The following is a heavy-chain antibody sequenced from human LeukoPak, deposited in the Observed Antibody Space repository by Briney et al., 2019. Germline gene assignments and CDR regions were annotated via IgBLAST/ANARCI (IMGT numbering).Heavy chain of an antibody. CDR3: ARAGIAKAPLRATPFAY. D-gene: IGHD1-26*01. CDR2: IYFNGAT. CDR1: GDSIRSYY. V-gene: IGHV4-59*12. J-gene: IGHJ4*02. Sequence: SETLSLTCSVSGDSIRSYYWSWIRQTPGKGLEWIGQIYFNGATNYNPSLRSRVTISVDTSKKQVSLKLNSVTAADTAVYYCARAGIAKAPLRATPFAYWGQGTLVTVSS.